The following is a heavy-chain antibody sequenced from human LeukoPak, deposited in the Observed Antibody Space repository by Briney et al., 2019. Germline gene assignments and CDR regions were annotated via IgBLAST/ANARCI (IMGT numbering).Heavy chain of an antibody. J-gene: IGHJ5*02. D-gene: IGHD3-3*01. CDR3: ARHTRYDFWSGYHTPYWFDP. V-gene: IGHV4-59*08. CDR1: GGSISSYY. Sequence: SETLSLTCTVSGGSISSYYWSWIRQPPGKGLEWIGYIYYSGSTNYNPSLKSRVTISVDTSKNQFSLKLSSVTAADTAVYYCARHTRYDFWSGYHTPYWFDPWGQGTLVTVSS. CDR2: IYYSGST.